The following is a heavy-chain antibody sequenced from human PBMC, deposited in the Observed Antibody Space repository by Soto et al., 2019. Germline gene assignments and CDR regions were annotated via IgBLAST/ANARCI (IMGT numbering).Heavy chain of an antibody. CDR3: ARRTGSYHFDY. CDR1: GDSISSSSYY. D-gene: IGHD1-26*01. J-gene: IGHJ4*02. CDR2: IYYSGST. V-gene: IGHV4-39*01. Sequence: QLQLQESGPGLVKPSETLSLTCTVSGDSISSSSYYWGWIRQPPGKGLEWIGSIYYSGSTYYNPSLEGRVTIALDTCKNQFSLKLSSVTAADSAVYYCARRTGSYHFDYWGQGTLVTVSS.